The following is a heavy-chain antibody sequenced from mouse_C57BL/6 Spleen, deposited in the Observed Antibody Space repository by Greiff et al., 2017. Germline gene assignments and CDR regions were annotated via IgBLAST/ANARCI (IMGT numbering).Heavy chain of an antibody. CDR3: ARRGDYYGSSSYYYAMDY. J-gene: IGHJ4*01. CDR2: ILPGSGST. Sequence: VQLQQSGAELMKPGASVKLSCKATGYTFTGYWIEWVKQRPGHGLEWIGEILPGSGSTNYNEKFKGKATFTADTSSNTAYMPLSSLTTEDSAIYYCARRGDYYGSSSYYYAMDYWGQGTAVTVSS. D-gene: IGHD1-1*01. CDR1: GYTFTGYW. V-gene: IGHV1-9*01.